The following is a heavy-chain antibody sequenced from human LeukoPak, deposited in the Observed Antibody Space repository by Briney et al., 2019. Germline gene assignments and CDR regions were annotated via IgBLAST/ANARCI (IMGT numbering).Heavy chain of an antibody. J-gene: IGHJ4*02. CDR1: GFTFSSYA. Sequence: GGSLRLSCAASGFTFSSYAMSWVRQAPGKGLEWVSAISGSGGSTYYADSVKGRFTISRDNSTNTLDLQMNSLRAEDTAVYYCAGGGRGYEVVVGATNYWGQGTLVTVSS. CDR3: AGGGRGYEVVVGATNY. CDR2: ISGSGGST. D-gene: IGHD1-26*01. V-gene: IGHV3-23*01.